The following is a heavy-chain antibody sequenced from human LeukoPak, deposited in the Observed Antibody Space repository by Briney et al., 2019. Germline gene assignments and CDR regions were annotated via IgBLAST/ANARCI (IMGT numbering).Heavy chain of an antibody. CDR2: IWCDGSNK. Sequence: GGSLRLSCAASGFTFSSYGMHGLRQAPGKGVEWVAIIWCDGSNKYYAYSVKGRFTISRDNSKNTLYLQMNSLRAEDTAVYYCAIWWEPSNHYGLDVWGQGTTVTVSS. J-gene: IGHJ6*02. V-gene: IGHV3-33*03. D-gene: IGHD1-26*01. CDR3: AIWWEPSNHYGLDV. CDR1: GFTFSSYG.